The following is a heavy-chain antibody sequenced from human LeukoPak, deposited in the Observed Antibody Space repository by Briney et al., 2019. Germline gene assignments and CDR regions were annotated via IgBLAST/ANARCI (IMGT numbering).Heavy chain of an antibody. CDR2: INPNSGGT. CDR1: GYTFTGYY. D-gene: IGHD1-7*01. CDR3: ARDRGNWNYELTFDY. V-gene: IGHV1-2*02. J-gene: IGHJ4*02. Sequence: ASVKVSCKASGYTFTGYYMHWVRQTPGQGLEWMGWINPNSGGTNYAQKFQGRVTMTRDTSISTAYMELSRLRSDDTAVYYCARDRGNWNYELTFDYWGQGPLVTVSS.